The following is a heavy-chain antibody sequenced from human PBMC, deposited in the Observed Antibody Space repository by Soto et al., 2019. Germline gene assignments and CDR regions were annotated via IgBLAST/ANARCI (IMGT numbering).Heavy chain of an antibody. J-gene: IGHJ4*02. CDR2: INPNTGNT. CDR1: GYSFKSYD. Sequence: QVQLVQSGAEVRKPGASVKVSCRASGYSFKSYDINWVRQVAGQGLEWLGWINPNTGNTGYAQNFQGRVTMTRDTSISTVYLELSSLRSEDTAVYYCARGVEDTGGGRWGQGTLVTVSS. CDR3: ARGVEDTGGGR. D-gene: IGHD2-8*02. V-gene: IGHV1-8*01.